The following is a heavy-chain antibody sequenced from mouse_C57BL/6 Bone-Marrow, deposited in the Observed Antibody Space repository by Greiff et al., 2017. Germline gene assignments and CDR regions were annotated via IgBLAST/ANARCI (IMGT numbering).Heavy chain of an antibody. CDR3: ARIYYGNYVFDY. D-gene: IGHD2-1*01. J-gene: IGHJ2*01. CDR2: IYPGSGST. CDR1: GYTFTSYW. V-gene: IGHV1-55*01. Sequence: QVQLQQPGAELVKPGASVKMSCKASGYTFTSYWITWVKQRPGQGLEWIGDIYPGSGSTNYNEKFKSKATLTVDTSSRTAYMQLSSLTSEDSAVYYCARIYYGNYVFDYGGQGNTLTVSS.